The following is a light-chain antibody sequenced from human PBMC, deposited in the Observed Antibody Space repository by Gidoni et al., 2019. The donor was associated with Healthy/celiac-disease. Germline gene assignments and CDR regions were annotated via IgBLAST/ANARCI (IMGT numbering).Light chain of an antibody. CDR3: QQYGSSSIT. CDR2: AAS. CDR1: QSVSSSN. Sequence: EIVLTQSPGTLSLSPGERATLSCRASQSVSSSNLAWYQQKPGQAPRLLIYAASSRATGIPDRFSGSGSGTDFTLTISRLEPEDFAVYYCQQYGSSSITFGQXTRLEIK. J-gene: IGKJ5*01. V-gene: IGKV3-20*01.